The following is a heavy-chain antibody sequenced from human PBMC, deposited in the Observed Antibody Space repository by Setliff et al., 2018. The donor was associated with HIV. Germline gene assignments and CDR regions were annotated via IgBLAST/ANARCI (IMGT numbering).Heavy chain of an antibody. CDR2: IKYDEIEK. CDR1: GFTFSSYW. CDR3: ARDTSRSIRYAFDI. J-gene: IGHJ3*02. V-gene: IGHV3-7*03. D-gene: IGHD3-3*02. Sequence: GGSLRLSCEASGFTFSSYWISWVRQAPGKGLEWVANIKYDEIEKYHLDSLKGRFSVSRDNAKNSVYLQMNGLKTDDTAAYYCARDTSRSIRYAFDIWGQGTKVTVSS.